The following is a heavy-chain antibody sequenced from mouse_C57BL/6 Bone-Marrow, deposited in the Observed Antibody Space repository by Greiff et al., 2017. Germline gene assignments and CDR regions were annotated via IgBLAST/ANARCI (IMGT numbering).Heavy chain of an antibody. CDR2: ISNGGGST. V-gene: IGHV5-12*01. CDR1: GFTFSDYY. J-gene: IGHJ2*01. Sequence: EVQRVESGGGLVQPGGSLKLSCAASGFTFSDYYMYWVRPTPEKRLEWVAYISNGGGSTYYPDTVKGRFPISSDNAKNTQYLQMSRLKSEDTAMYYCARHGAVVAFDYWGQGTTLTVSS. CDR3: ARHGAVVAFDY. D-gene: IGHD1-1*01.